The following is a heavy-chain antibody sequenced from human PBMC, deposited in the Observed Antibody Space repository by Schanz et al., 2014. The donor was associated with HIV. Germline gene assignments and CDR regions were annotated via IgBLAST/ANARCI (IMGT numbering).Heavy chain of an antibody. V-gene: IGHV3-23*01. CDR3: ATAAVTDYSDN. Sequence: EVQLLESGGGLVQPGGSLRLSCGASGFIFSSYGMSWVRQAPRKGLEWVSLIGSGGGRRYYADSVKGRFTISRDNSKNTVYLQMTGLRAEDTAMYYCATAAVTDYSDNWGQGTLVTVSS. CDR2: IGSGGGRR. J-gene: IGHJ4*02. CDR1: GFIFSSYG. D-gene: IGHD4-17*01.